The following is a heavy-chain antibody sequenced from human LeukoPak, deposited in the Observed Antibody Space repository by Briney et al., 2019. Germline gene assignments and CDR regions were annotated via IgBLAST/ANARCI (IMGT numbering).Heavy chain of an antibody. CDR3: ARDRGYCSGGSCSFDY. V-gene: IGHV3-20*04. CDR2: INWNGGST. Sequence: GGSLRLSCAASGFTFGDYGMSWVRQAPGKGLEWVSGINWNGGSTGYADSVKGRFTISRDNAKNSLYLQMNSLRAEDTALYYCARDRGYCSGGSCSFDYWGQGTLVTVSS. J-gene: IGHJ4*02. CDR1: GFTFGDYG. D-gene: IGHD2-15*01.